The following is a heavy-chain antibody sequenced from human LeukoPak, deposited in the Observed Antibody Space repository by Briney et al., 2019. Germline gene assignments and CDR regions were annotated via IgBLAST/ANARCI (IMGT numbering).Heavy chain of an antibody. Sequence: ASVKVSCKASGYTFTSYGISWVRQAPGQGLEWMGWISAYNGNTNYAQKLQGRVTMTTDTSTSTAYMELRSLRSVDTAVYYCAKTPTNQNDGLHFDYWGQGTLVTVSS. CDR3: AKTPTNQNDGLHFDY. V-gene: IGHV1-18*01. J-gene: IGHJ4*02. CDR2: ISAYNGNT. D-gene: IGHD1-1*01. CDR1: GYTFTSYG.